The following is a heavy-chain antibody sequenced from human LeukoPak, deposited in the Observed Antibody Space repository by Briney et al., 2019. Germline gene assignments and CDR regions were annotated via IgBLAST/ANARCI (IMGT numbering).Heavy chain of an antibody. Sequence: PGGSLRLSCAASGFTFSTYAMNWVRQAPGKGLERVSGVSDSGGNTYYVDSVKGRFTISRDNSRNTVYLHMNSLRAEDTALYYCAKGVHKLNYDFWSGYYPPIYFDYWGQGTLVTVSS. V-gene: IGHV3-23*01. CDR2: VSDSGGNT. D-gene: IGHD3-3*01. CDR1: GFTFSTYA. CDR3: AKGVHKLNYDFWSGYYPPIYFDY. J-gene: IGHJ4*02.